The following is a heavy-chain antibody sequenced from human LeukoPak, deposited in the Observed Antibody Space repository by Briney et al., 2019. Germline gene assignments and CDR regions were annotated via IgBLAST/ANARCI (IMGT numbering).Heavy chain of an antibody. J-gene: IGHJ4*02. CDR2: ISGSGGST. D-gene: IGHD3-22*01. CDR1: GFTFSSYA. Sequence: PGGSLRLSCSASGFTFSSYAMSWVRQAPGKGLEWVSAISGSGGSTYYADSVKGRFTISRDNAKNSLYLQMNSLRAEDTAVYYCARSLDSSGYYFDYWGQGTLVTVSS. V-gene: IGHV3-23*01. CDR3: ARSLDSSGYYFDY.